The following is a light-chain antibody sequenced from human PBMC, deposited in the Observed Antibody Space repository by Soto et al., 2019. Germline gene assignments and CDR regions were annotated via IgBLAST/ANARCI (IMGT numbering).Light chain of an antibody. CDR2: EVS. V-gene: IGLV2-23*02. J-gene: IGLJ1*01. CDR3: CSYAGSSTYV. CDR1: SSDVGSYNL. Sequence: QSALTQPDSVSGSPGQSITISCTGTSSDVGSYNLVSWYQQHPGKAPKLMIYEVSKRRSGVSNRFSGSKSGNTASLTISGLQAEDEADYYCCSYAGSSTYVFGTGTKLTVL.